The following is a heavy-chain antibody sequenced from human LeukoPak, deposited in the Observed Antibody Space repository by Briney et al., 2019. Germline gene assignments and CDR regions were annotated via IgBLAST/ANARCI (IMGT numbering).Heavy chain of an antibody. Sequence: ASVKVSCKASGYTFTSYYMHWVRQAPGQGLEWMGLINPSGGSTSYAQKFQGRVTMTRDMSTSTVYMELSSLRSEDTAVYYCARDQPDYYDSSGYLGYFDYWGQGTLVTVSS. D-gene: IGHD3-22*01. V-gene: IGHV1-46*01. CDR1: GYTFTSYY. J-gene: IGHJ4*02. CDR3: ARDQPDYYDSSGYLGYFDY. CDR2: INPSGGST.